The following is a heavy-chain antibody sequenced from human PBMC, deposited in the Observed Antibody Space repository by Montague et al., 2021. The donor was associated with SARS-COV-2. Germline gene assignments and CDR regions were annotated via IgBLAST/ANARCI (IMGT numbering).Heavy chain of an antibody. CDR1: GGSISSYY. Sequence: SETLSLTCTVSGGSISSYYWSWIRQPPGKGLEWIGYIYYSGSTNYNPSLKSRVTISVDTSKNQFSLKLSSVTAADTAVYYCARVGVPYYDILTGYYIEGSDAFDIWGQGQWSPSLQ. CDR2: IYYSGST. CDR3: ARVGVPYYDILTGYYIEGSDAFDI. J-gene: IGHJ3*02. V-gene: IGHV4-59*13. D-gene: IGHD3-9*01.